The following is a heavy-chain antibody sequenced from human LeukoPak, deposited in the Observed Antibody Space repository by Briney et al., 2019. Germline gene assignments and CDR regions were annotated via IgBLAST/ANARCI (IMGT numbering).Heavy chain of an antibody. D-gene: IGHD3-3*01. CDR2: IYHSGST. Sequence: PSETLSLTCTVSGYSISSGYYWGWIRQPPGKGLEWIGSIYHSGSTYYNPSLKSRVTISVDTSKNQFSLKLSSVTAADTAVYYCARGSYDFWSTRLSNWFDPWGQGTLVTVSS. V-gene: IGHV4-38-2*02. CDR3: ARGSYDFWSTRLSNWFDP. CDR1: GYSISSGYY. J-gene: IGHJ5*02.